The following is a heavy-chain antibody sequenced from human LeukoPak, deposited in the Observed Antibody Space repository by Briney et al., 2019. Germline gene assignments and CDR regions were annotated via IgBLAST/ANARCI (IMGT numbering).Heavy chain of an antibody. J-gene: IGHJ4*02. V-gene: IGHV3-13*01. Sequence: GGSLRLSCAASGFTFSSYDMHWVRHPTGKALEWVSTIGTIGDTFYLGSVKGRFTISRDDANNLLYLQMDSLRAGDTAVYYCASVRAHCGGDCHPDYWGQGTLVTVSS. CDR2: IGTIGDT. CDR3: ASVRAHCGGDCHPDY. CDR1: GFTFSSYD. D-gene: IGHD2-21*02.